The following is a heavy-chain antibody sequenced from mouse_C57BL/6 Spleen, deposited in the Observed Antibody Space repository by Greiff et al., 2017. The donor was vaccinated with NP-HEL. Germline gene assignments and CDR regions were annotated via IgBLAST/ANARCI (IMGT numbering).Heavy chain of an antibody. Sequence: VQLQQSGPGLVKPSQSLSLTCSVTGYSITSGYYWNWIRQFPGNKLEWMGYISYDGSNNYNPSLKNRISITRDTSKNQFFLKLNSVTTEDTATYYCARENDYAWYFDVWGTGTTVTVSS. J-gene: IGHJ1*03. CDR2: ISYDGSN. CDR1: GYSITSGYY. V-gene: IGHV3-6*01. D-gene: IGHD2-4*01. CDR3: ARENDYAWYFDV.